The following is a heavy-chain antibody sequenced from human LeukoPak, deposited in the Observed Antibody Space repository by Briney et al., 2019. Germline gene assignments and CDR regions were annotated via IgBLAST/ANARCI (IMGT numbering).Heavy chain of an antibody. CDR3: AKGLHSSSWNDPFDI. Sequence: GGSVRLSCAASGFTFDDYGMSWVRQAPGKGLEWVSGINWNGGSTGYADSVKGRFTISRDNSDRTVYLQMNSLRTEDTAVYYCAKGLHSSSWNDPFDIWGQGTMVTVSS. D-gene: IGHD6-13*01. CDR2: INWNGGST. CDR1: GFTFDDYG. J-gene: IGHJ3*02. V-gene: IGHV3-20*04.